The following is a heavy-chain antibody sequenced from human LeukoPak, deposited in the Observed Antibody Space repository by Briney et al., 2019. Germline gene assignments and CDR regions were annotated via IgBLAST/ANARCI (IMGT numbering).Heavy chain of an antibody. CDR1: GFTFSSYE. D-gene: IGHD3-22*01. V-gene: IGHV3-48*03. CDR3: ARDIYDSSGYLYFDL. J-gene: IGHJ2*01. CDR2: ISSSGSTI. Sequence: PGGSLRLSCTASGFTFSSYEMNWVRQAPGKGLERVSYISSSGSTIYYADSVKGRFTISRDNAKNSLYLQMNSLRAEDTAVYYCARDIYDSSGYLYFDLWGRGTLVTVSS.